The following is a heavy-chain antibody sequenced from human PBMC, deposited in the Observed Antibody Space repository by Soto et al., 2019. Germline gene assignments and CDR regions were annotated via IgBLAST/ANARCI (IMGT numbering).Heavy chain of an antibody. D-gene: IGHD3-22*01. J-gene: IGHJ3*02. CDR3: ARDYNYDSSGTLPHI. V-gene: IGHV1-18*01. Sequence: QVQLVQSGAEMKKPGASVKVSCKASGYTFITYGISWVRQAPGQGLEWMGWISPYNGKKNYEEKFQGRVTMTTETSXXTAYMELTSLTSDDTAVYYCARDYNYDSSGTLPHIWGQGTMVTVSS. CDR2: ISPYNGKK. CDR1: GYTFITYG.